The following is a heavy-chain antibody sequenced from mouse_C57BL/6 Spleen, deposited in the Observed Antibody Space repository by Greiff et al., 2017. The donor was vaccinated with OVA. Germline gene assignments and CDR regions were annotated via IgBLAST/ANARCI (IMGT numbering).Heavy chain of an antibody. CDR3: ARYYYGPRGFAY. J-gene: IGHJ3*01. CDR2: IHPNSGST. CDR1: GYTFTSYW. D-gene: IGHD1-2*01. Sequence: VQLQQPGAELVKPGASVKLSCKASGYTFTSYWMHWVKQRPGQGLEWIGMIHPNSGSTNYNEKFKSKATLTVDKSSSTAYMQLSSLTSEDSAVYYCARYYYGPRGFAYWGQGTLVTVSA. V-gene: IGHV1-64*01.